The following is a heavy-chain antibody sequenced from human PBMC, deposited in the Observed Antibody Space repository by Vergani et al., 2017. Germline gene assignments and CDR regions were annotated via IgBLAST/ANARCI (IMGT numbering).Heavy chain of an antibody. CDR1: GGSFSGYY. CDR3: ARGRATYYYDSSGYYVLSYGMDV. V-gene: IGHV4-34*01. D-gene: IGHD3-22*01. Sequence: QVQLQQWGAGLLKPSETLSLTCAVYGGSFSGYYWSWIRQPPGKGLEWIGEINHSGSTNYNPSLKSRVTISVDTSKNQFSLKLSSVIAADKAVYYCARGRATYYYDSSGYYVLSYGMDVWGQGTTVTVSS. J-gene: IGHJ6*02. CDR2: INHSGST.